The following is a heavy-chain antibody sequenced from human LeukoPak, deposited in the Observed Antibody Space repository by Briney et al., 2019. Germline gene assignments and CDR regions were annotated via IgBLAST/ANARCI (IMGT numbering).Heavy chain of an antibody. D-gene: IGHD6-13*01. CDR1: GYSISSGYY. J-gene: IGHJ6*03. Sequence: SETLSLTCTVSGYSISSGYYWGWIRQPPGKGLEWIGSIYHSGSTYYNPSLKSRVTISVDTSKNQFSLKLSSVTAADTAVYYCARDWAAGTGYYYMDVWGKGTTVTVSS. V-gene: IGHV4-38-2*02. CDR2: IYHSGST. CDR3: ARDWAAGTGYYYMDV.